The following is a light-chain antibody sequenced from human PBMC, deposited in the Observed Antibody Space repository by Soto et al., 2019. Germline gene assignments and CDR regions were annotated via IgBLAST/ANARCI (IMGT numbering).Light chain of an antibody. CDR2: SAS. CDR3: QQSYNAPYT. V-gene: IGKV1-39*01. Sequence: DIQMTQSPSSLSVSVGDRVTITCRASQNIGTSLNWYQMKLGRAPTLLIYSASTLQSGAPSRFSGGGSGTDVTLTINSLQPEDFATYSCQQSYNAPYTFGQGNMLEIK. J-gene: IGKJ2*01. CDR1: QNIGTS.